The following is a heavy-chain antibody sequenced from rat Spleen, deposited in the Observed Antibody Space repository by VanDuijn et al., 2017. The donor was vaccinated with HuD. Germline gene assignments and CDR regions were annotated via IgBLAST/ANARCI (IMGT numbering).Heavy chain of an antibody. Sequence: EVQLVESGGGLVQPGRSLKLSCAASGFTFTNYGMHWIRQAPTNGLEWVASISPSGSTTHYRDSVRGRFTIFRDMAKSTLYLQMDSLRSEDTATYYCARQIIPDYWGQGVMVTVSS. CDR2: ISPSGSTT. CDR3: ARQIIPDY. D-gene: IGHD1-5*01. J-gene: IGHJ2*01. CDR1: GFTFTNYG. V-gene: IGHV5-19*01.